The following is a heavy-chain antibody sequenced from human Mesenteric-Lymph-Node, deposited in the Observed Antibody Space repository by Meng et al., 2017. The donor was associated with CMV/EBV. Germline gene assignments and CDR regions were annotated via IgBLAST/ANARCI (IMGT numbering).Heavy chain of an antibody. CDR3: AGGTYSEDY. D-gene: IGHD2-15*01. CDR2: INHSGST. CDR1: GGSFSGYY. Sequence: GSLRLSCAVYGGSFSGYYWSWIRQPPGKGLEWIGEINHSGSTNYNPSLKSRVTISVDTSKSQFSLKLSSVTAADTAVYYCAGGTYSEDYWGQGTLVTVSS. V-gene: IGHV4-34*01. J-gene: IGHJ4*02.